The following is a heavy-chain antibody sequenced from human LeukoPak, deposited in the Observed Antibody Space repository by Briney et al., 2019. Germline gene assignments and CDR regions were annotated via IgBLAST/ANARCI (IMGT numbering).Heavy chain of an antibody. CDR3: ARDLDRIAVAGTGAY. Sequence: GSLRLSCAASGFTFSSYAMGWVRQAPGKGLEWVAVIWYDGSNKYYADSVKGRFTISRDNSKNTLYLQMNSLRAEDTAVYYCARDLDRIAVAGTGAYWGQGTLVTVSS. J-gene: IGHJ4*02. D-gene: IGHD6-19*01. V-gene: IGHV3-33*08. CDR2: IWYDGSNK. CDR1: GFTFSSYA.